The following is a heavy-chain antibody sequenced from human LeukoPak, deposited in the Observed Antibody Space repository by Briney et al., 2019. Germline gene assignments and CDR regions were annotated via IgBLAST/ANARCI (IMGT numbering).Heavy chain of an antibody. J-gene: IGHJ4*02. CDR2: ISSSSSYI. Sequence: GGSLRLSCAASGFTFSSYSVNWVRQAPGKGLEWVSSISSSSSYIYYADSVKGRFTISRDNAKSSLYLQMNSLRAEDTAVYYCAREPQGGVDYWGQGTLVTVSS. CDR3: AREPQGGVDY. D-gene: IGHD3-16*01. CDR1: GFTFSSYS. V-gene: IGHV3-21*01.